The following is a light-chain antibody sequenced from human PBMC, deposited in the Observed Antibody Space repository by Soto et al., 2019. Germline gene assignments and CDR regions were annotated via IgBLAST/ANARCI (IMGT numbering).Light chain of an antibody. CDR3: LQYKSYPLT. Sequence: DIQMTQSPSSLSASVGDRVTITCRASQSISSYLNWYQQKPGKAPKLLIYAASSLQSGVPSRFSGSGSGTEFTLTISSLQPDDFATYYCLQYKSYPLTFGGGTKVDI. CDR2: AAS. V-gene: IGKV1-39*01. CDR1: QSISSY. J-gene: IGKJ4*01.